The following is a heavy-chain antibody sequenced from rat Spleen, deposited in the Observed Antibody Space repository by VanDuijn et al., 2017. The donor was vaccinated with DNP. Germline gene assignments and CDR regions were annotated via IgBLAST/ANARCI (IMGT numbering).Heavy chain of an antibody. CDR3: ARWTRYFDY. V-gene: IGHV3-1*01. CDR1: GYSITSNY. D-gene: IGHD1-4*01. CDR2: ISYSGST. J-gene: IGHJ2*01. Sequence: EVQLQESGPGLEKPSQSLSLTCSVTGYSITSNYWGWIRQFPGNKMEYIGHISYSGSTNYNPSLKSRISISRDTSKNQFFLQLNSVTPEDTATYYCARWTRYFDYWGQGVMVTVSS.